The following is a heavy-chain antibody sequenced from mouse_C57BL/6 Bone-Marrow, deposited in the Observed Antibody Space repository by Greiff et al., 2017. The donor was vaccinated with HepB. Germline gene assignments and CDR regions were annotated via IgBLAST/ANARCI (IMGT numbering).Heavy chain of an antibody. V-gene: IGHV3-6*01. Sequence: EVQLQESGPGLVKPSQSLSLTCSVTGYSITSGYYWNWIRQFPGNKLEWMGYISYDGSNNYNPSLKNRISITRDTSKNQFFLKLNSVTTEDTATYYCARTHLLLAYYWGQGTTLTVSS. CDR1: GYSITSGYY. J-gene: IGHJ2*01. CDR2: ISYDGSN. CDR3: ARTHLLLAYY. D-gene: IGHD1-1*01.